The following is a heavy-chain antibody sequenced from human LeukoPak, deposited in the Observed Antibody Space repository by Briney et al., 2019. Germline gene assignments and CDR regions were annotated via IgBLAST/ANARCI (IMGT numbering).Heavy chain of an antibody. J-gene: IGHJ6*03. D-gene: IGHD6-19*01. CDR1: GFVFSSFA. Sequence: GGSLRLSCAASGFVFSSFAMGWVRQSPGKGLEWLSTINGGGNTTFYSDSVKGHFTISRDNSKDTLYLHMDSLRPDDTAIYYCTKELHVAVAVADYYYFYMDVWGRGTAVTVSS. CDR2: INGGGNTT. CDR3: TKELHVAVAVADYYYFYMDV. V-gene: IGHV3-23*01.